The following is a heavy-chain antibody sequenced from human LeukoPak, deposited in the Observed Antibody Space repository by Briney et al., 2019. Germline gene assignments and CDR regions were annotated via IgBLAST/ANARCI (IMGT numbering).Heavy chain of an antibody. D-gene: IGHD3-22*01. J-gene: IGHJ3*02. CDR1: GFTFSSYW. CDR3: AREYPSVVVVTRAFDI. V-gene: IGHV3-7*01. Sequence: GGSLRLSCAASGFTFSSYWMSWVRQAPGKGLEWVANIKQDGSEKYYVDSVKGRFTISRDNAKNSLYLQMNSLRAEDTAVYYCAREYPSVVVVTRAFDIWGQGTMVTVSS. CDR2: IKQDGSEK.